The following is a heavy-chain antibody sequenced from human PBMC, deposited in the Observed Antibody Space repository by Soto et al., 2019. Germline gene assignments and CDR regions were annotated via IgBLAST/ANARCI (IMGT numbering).Heavy chain of an antibody. CDR1: GYSFTSYW. CDR2: IYPGDSDT. V-gene: IGHV5-51*01. J-gene: IGHJ6*02. D-gene: IGHD6-13*01. CDR3: ARSYSSSWSDNLEPTKNYYGMDA. Sequence: GESLKISCKGSGYSFTSYWIGWVRQMPGKGLEWMGIIYPGDSDTRYSPSFQGQVTISADKSISTAYLQWSSLKASDTAMYYCARSYSSSWSDNLEPTKNYYGMDAWGQGTTVTVSS.